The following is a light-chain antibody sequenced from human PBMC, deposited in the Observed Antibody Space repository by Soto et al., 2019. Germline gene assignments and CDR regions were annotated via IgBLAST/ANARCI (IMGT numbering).Light chain of an antibody. J-gene: IGKJ1*01. CDR3: QQTYSAPRT. V-gene: IGKV1-39*01. Sequence: DIQMTQSPSSLSASVGDRVTITCRASQSITNYLNWYQQKPGKAPKVLIYSASTLQHGVPSRFSASGSGTDFTLTISSLQPEDFATYYCQQTYSAPRTFGHGTKVDIK. CDR2: SAS. CDR1: QSITNY.